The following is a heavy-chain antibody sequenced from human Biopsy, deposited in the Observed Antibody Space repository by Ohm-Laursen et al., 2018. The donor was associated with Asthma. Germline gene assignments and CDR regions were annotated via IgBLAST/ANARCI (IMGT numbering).Heavy chain of an antibody. CDR1: GYTFNSAG. V-gene: IGHV1-18*01. Sequence: ATVKISCKPSGYTFNSAGITWVRQAPGQGLEWMGWISVYNGNTKVAQKLQGRVTMITDTSTSTAYMELRSLRSDDTAVYFCARAVDYSHYYGIDVWGQGTTVTVS. CDR3: ARAVDYSHYYGIDV. J-gene: IGHJ6*02. CDR2: ISVYNGNT. D-gene: IGHD3-10*01.